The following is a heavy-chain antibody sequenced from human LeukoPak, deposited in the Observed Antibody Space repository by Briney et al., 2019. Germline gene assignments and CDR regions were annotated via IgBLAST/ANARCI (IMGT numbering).Heavy chain of an antibody. CDR3: ARGGPIFGVVIINWFDP. V-gene: IGHV4-34*01. CDR2: INHSGST. Sequence: LRLSCAASGFTFSSYEMNWVRQPPGKGLEWIGEINHSGSTNYNPSLKSRVTISVDTSKNQFSLKLSSVTAADTAVYYCARGGPIFGVVIINWFDPWGQGTLVTVSS. J-gene: IGHJ5*02. CDR1: GFTFSSYE. D-gene: IGHD3-3*01.